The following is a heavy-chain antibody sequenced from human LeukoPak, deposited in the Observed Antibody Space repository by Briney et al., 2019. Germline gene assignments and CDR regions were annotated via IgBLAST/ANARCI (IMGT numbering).Heavy chain of an antibody. Sequence: GGSLRLSCAASGFTFSTHAMHWIRQAPGRGLEWVAFIRSDGSNKDYADSVKGRFTISRDNSQNTLYLQMNSLRADDTAVYYCAKDLPASGWAFDYWGQGTLVTVSS. CDR3: AKDLPASGWAFDY. V-gene: IGHV3-30*02. J-gene: IGHJ4*02. D-gene: IGHD6-19*01. CDR2: IRSDGSNK. CDR1: GFTFSTHA.